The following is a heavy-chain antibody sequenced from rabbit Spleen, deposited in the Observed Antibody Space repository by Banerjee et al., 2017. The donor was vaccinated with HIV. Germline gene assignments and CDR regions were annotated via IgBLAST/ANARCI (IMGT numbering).Heavy chain of an antibody. CDR1: GFSLSSYW. V-gene: IGHV1S7*01. CDR3: VRDSSSSDDYNPNL. J-gene: IGHJ4*01. Sequence: QLVESGGGLVQPGGSLKLSCKASGFSLSSYWMSWVRQAPGKGLEWIGYIDPVFGSTDYASWVNGRFTISSDNAQNTLYLQLNSLTAADTATYFCVRDSSSSDDYNPNLWGQGTLVTVS. D-gene: IGHD1-1*01. CDR2: IDPVFGST.